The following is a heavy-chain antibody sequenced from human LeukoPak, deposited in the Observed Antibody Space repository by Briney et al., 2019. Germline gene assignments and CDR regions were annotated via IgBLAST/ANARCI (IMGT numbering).Heavy chain of an antibody. CDR3: ARDPGGFYYDSSGYYDY. J-gene: IGHJ4*02. V-gene: IGHV1-18*01. CDR2: ISAYNGNT. CDR1: GYTFTSYG. D-gene: IGHD3-22*01. Sequence: ASVKVSCKASGYTFTSYGISWVRQAPGQGLEWMGWISAYNGNTNYAQKLQGRVTMTTDTSTSTAYMELRSLRSDDTAVYYCARDPGGFYYDSSGYYDYWGQGTLVTVSS.